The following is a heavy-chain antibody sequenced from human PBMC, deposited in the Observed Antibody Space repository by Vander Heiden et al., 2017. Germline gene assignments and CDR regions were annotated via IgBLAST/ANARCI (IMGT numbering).Heavy chain of an antibody. CDR3: AKESGAAAAGTSFDY. V-gene: IGHV3-9*01. CDR1: GFTYDDYA. CDR2: INWNSGSI. D-gene: IGHD6-13*01. Sequence: EVDLVESGGGLVQPGRSVRLSCSASGFTYDDYARHGVREAPGKGLEWVSGINWNSGSIGYADSVKGRFTISRDNAKNSLYLQMNSLRAEDTALYYCAKESGAAAAGTSFDYWGQGTLVTVSS. J-gene: IGHJ5*01.